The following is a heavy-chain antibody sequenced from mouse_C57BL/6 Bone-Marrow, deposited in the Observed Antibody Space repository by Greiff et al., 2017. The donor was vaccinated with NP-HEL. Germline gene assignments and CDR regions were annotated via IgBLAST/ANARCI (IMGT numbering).Heavy chain of an antibody. CDR2: IWRGGST. CDR3: AKKGIYYGSSYGYYDV. V-gene: IGHV2-5*01. Sequence: QVQLKESGPGLVQPSQSLSITCTVSGFSLTSYGVHWVRQSPGKGLEWLGVIWRGGSTDYNAAFMSRLSITKDNSKSQVFFKMNSLQADDTAIYYCAKKGIYYGSSYGYYDVWGTGTTVTVSS. CDR1: GFSLTSYG. D-gene: IGHD1-1*01. J-gene: IGHJ1*03.